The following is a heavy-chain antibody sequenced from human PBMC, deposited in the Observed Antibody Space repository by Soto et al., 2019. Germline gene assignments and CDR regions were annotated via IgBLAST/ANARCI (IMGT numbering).Heavy chain of an antibody. CDR2: IGYDGSNK. J-gene: IGHJ6*02. CDR1: GFTFSSYG. Sequence: QVQLVESGGGVVQPGRSLRLSCAASGFTFSSYGMHWVRQAPGKGLEWVAGIGYDGSNKYYADSVKGRFTISRDNSKKTLYLQMNSVRAEDTAVYYCAREGGRLGFGEFGSVGLGNYYGMDVWGQGTTVTVSS. V-gene: IGHV3-33*01. D-gene: IGHD3-10*01. CDR3: AREGGRLGFGEFGSVGLGNYYGMDV.